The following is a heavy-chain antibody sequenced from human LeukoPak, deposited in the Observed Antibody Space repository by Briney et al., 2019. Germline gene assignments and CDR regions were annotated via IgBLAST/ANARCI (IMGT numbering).Heavy chain of an antibody. CDR1: GYSISSGYY. CDR2: IYHSGST. CDR3: ARAMVYSSGWYRDPGYFQH. J-gene: IGHJ1*01. V-gene: IGHV4-38-2*02. D-gene: IGHD6-19*01. Sequence: SETLSLTCTVSGYSISSGYYWGWIRQPPGKGLEWIGSIYHSGSTYYNPSLKSRVTISVDTSKNQFSLKLSSVTAADTAVYYCARAMVYSSGWYRDPGYFQHWGQGTLVTVSS.